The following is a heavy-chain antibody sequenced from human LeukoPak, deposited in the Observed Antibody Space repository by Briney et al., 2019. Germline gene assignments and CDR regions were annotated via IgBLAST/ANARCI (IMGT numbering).Heavy chain of an antibody. Sequence: GGSLRLSCAASGISFSSYGMSWVRQAPGKGLEWVSTLSSTGTTFYAGSVEGRFTISRANSENTLYLQMDSLRAADTALYYCARVGYSSGWFFFNFWGQGTLVTDSS. J-gene: IGHJ4*02. D-gene: IGHD6-13*01. V-gene: IGHV3-23*05. CDR2: LSSTGTT. CDR3: ARVGYSSGWFFFNF. CDR1: GISFSSYG.